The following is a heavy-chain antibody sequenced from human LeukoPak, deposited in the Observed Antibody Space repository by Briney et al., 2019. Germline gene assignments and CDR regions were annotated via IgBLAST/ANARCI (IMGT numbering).Heavy chain of an antibody. V-gene: IGHV3-33*01. CDR1: GLTFSDLG. D-gene: IGHD6-6*01. CDR2: IWYDGSKK. CDR3: ARAHSSSSTFDL. J-gene: IGHJ4*02. Sequence: PGGPWSLPGAASGLTFSDLGINGFRKVPAQGLNWVALIWYDGSKKYYADSVKGRFTISRDNTKNTLYLQLNSLRADDTAVYYCARAHSSSSTFDLWGQGTLVTVSS.